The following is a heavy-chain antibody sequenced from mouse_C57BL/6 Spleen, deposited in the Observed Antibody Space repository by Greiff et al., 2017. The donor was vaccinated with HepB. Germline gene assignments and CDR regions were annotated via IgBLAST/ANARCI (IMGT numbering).Heavy chain of an antibody. V-gene: IGHV1-82*01. Sequence: QVQLKQSGPELVKPGASVKISCKASGYAFSSSWMNWVKQRPGKGLEWIGRIYPGDGDTNYNGKFKGKATLTADKSSSTAYMQLSSLTSEDSAVYFCARGYGSSSFDYWGQGTTLTVSS. CDR3: ARGYGSSSFDY. CDR1: GYAFSSSW. CDR2: IYPGDGDT. J-gene: IGHJ2*01. D-gene: IGHD1-1*01.